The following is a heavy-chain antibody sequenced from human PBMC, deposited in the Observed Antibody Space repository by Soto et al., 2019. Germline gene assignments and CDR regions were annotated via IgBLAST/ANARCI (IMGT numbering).Heavy chain of an antibody. Sequence: ASVKVSCKASGYTFTSYGISWVRQAPGQGLEWMGWISAYNGNTNYAQKLQGRVTMTTDTSTSTAYMELRSLRSDDTAVYYCARDIDYYDSSGYSSWGQGTLVTVS. CDR3: ARDIDYYDSSGYSS. J-gene: IGHJ5*02. CDR2: ISAYNGNT. V-gene: IGHV1-18*04. D-gene: IGHD3-22*01. CDR1: GYTFTSYG.